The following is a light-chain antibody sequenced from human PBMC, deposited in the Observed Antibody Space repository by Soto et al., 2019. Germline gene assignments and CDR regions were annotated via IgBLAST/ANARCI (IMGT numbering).Light chain of an antibody. Sequence: EIVLTQSCAALFLSPVERATLSCRASESVTTDSVWYQQKPGQGLRLLIYDASKRATGMPARFGGSGSGTDFTLTLSSLEPEDFAVYSCQQSSKSPPTFGGGPKVDI. CDR1: ESVTTD. V-gene: IGKV3-11*01. J-gene: IGKJ4*01. CDR3: QQSSKSPPT. CDR2: DAS.